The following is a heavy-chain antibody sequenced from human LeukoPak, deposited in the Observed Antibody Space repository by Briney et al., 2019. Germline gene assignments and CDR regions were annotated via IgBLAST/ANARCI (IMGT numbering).Heavy chain of an antibody. CDR1: GFTFSNGW. V-gene: IGHV3-15*01. D-gene: IGHD3-22*01. J-gene: IGHJ4*02. CDR3: TTEYYYDNSGLFDY. Sequence: GGSLRLSCAVSGFTFSNGWMSWVRQAPGKGLEWVGRIRSKKDGGTADHAAPVKGRFTISRDDSKNTLYLQMNSLKTEDTAVYYCTTEYYYDNSGLFDYWGQGTLVTVSS. CDR2: IRSKKDGGTA.